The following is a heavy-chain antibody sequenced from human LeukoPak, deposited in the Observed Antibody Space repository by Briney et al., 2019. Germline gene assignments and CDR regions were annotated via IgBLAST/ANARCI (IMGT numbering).Heavy chain of an antibody. V-gene: IGHV3-7*03. CDR2: IKQDGSEK. CDR3: ARDGARFCSITSCNTDYGGNAFDI. Sequence: PGRSLRLSCAASGFTFSSYWMNWVRQAPGKGLEWVANIKQDGSEKYYVDSVKGRFTISRDNAKNSLYLQMNSLRAEDTAVYYGARDGARFCSITSCNTDYGGNAFDIWGQGTMVTVSS. D-gene: IGHD2-2*01. J-gene: IGHJ3*02. CDR1: GFTFSSYW.